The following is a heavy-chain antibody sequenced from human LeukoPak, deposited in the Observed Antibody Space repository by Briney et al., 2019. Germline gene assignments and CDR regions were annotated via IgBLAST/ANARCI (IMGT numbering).Heavy chain of an antibody. CDR3: AKDRGYGGSYLFYFDY. V-gene: IGHV3-23*01. Sequence: PGGSLRLSCAASGFTISSYAMSWVRQAPGKGLEWVSGISASGGSTYYADSVKGRFTISRDNSKNTLYLQMNSLRAEDTAVYYCAKDRGYGGSYLFYFDYWGQGTLVTVSS. CDR1: GFTISSYA. J-gene: IGHJ4*02. D-gene: IGHD1-26*01. CDR2: ISASGGST.